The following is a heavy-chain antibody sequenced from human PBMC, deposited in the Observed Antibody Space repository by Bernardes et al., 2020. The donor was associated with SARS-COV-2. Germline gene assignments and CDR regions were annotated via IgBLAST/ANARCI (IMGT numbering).Heavy chain of an antibody. V-gene: IGHV3-23*01. CDR1: GFPYSSYA. D-gene: IGHD4-17*01. Sequence: GGSLRLYCAASGFPYSSYAMSWVPQAPGKGLEWVSANSGSGGSTYYADSVKGRFTISRDNSKNTLYLQMNSLRAEDTAVYYCAGSQATVTMLHYYGMDVWGQGTTVTVSS. J-gene: IGHJ6*02. CDR2: NSGSGGST. CDR3: AGSQATVTMLHYYGMDV.